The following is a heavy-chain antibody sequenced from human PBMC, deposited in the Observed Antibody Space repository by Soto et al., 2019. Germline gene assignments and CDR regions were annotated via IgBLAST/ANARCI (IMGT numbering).Heavy chain of an antibody. Sequence: PGASLKISCKGSGYTFTNYWIGWVRQMPGKGLEWVGIIYPGDSDTKYNPSFQGQVTISADKSITTTYLQWSSLKASDTAIYYCAASIFYYGMDVWGQGTTVTVS. CDR2: IYPGDSDT. CDR1: GYTFTNYW. CDR3: AASIFYYGMDV. J-gene: IGHJ6*02. V-gene: IGHV5-51*01.